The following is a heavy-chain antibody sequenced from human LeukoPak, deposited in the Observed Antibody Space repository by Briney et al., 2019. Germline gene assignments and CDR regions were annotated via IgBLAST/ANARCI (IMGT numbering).Heavy chain of an antibody. CDR1: GFTFSSYA. V-gene: IGHV3-23*01. CDR3: AKVGRKCYYGSGSLLGNDY. Sequence: TGGSLRLSCAASGFTFSSYAMSWVRQAPGKGLEWVSAISGSGGSTYYADSVKGRFTISRDNSKNTLYLQMNSLRAEDTAVYYCAKVGRKCYYGSGSLLGNDYWGQGTLVTVSS. D-gene: IGHD3-10*01. J-gene: IGHJ4*02. CDR2: ISGSGGST.